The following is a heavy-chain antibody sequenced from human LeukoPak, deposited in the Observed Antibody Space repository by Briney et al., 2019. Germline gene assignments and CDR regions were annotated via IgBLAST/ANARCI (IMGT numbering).Heavy chain of an antibody. CDR3: ARQPTYSNSWYLDY. V-gene: IGHV5-51*01. Sequence: GESLKISCKGSGYSFSSYWIGWVCQMPGKGLEWMGIIYPGDSDTRYSPSFQGQVTISADKSISSAYLQWSSLKASDTAIYYCARQPTYSNSWYLDYWGQGTLVTVSS. CDR2: IYPGDSDT. J-gene: IGHJ4*02. D-gene: IGHD6-13*01. CDR1: GYSFSSYW.